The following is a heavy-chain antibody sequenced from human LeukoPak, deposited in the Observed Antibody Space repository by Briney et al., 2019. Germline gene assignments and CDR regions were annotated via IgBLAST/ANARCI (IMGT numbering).Heavy chain of an antibody. CDR2: INHSGST. D-gene: IGHD6-19*01. V-gene: IGHV4-34*01. Sequence: PSETLTLTCAVYGGSFSGYDWRWIRQPPGKGLEWIGEINHSGSTNYNPSLKSRVTISVDTPKKQFSLKLRSVTAADTAVFYCARGAQQWNYYYYYMDVWGKGTTVTVSS. CDR3: ARGAQQWNYYYYYMDV. CDR1: GGSFSGYD. J-gene: IGHJ6*03.